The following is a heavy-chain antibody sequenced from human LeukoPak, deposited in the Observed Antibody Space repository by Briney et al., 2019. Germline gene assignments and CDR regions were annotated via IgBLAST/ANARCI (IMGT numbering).Heavy chain of an antibody. J-gene: IGHJ5*02. CDR2: VYIGGST. CDR3: ARVAGDPLGWFDP. V-gene: IGHV3-66*01. Sequence: GGSLRLSCAASGFTISSNSMSWVRQAPGKGLEWVSVVYIGGSTYYADSVKGRFTISRDNSKNTLYLQMNSLRAEDTAVYYCARVAGDPLGWFDPWGQGTLVTVSS. CDR1: GFTISSNS. D-gene: IGHD4-17*01.